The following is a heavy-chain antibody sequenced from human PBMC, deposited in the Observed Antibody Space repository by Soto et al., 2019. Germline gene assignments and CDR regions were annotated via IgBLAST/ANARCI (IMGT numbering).Heavy chain of an antibody. J-gene: IGHJ4*02. CDR2: ISGSGGST. V-gene: IGHV3-23*01. D-gene: IGHD3-22*01. CDR3: ASYYYDSSGYYYEYYFDY. Sequence: GGSLRLSCAASGFTFSSYAMSWVRQAPGKGLEWVSAISGSGGSTYYADSVKGRFTISRDNSKNTLYLQMNSLRAEDTAVYYCASYYYDSSGYYYEYYFDYWGQGTLVTVSS. CDR1: GFTFSSYA.